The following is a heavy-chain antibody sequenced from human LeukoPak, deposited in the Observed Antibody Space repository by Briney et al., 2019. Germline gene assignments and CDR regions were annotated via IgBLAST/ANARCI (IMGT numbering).Heavy chain of an antibody. Sequence: AGGSLRLSCAASGFTFSSYWMSWVRQAPGKGLEWVANIKQDGSEKYYVDSVKGRFTISRDNAKNSLYLQMNSLRAEDTAVYYCARDLRLFASYYYYYYMDVWGKGTTVTISS. J-gene: IGHJ6*03. V-gene: IGHV3-7*01. D-gene: IGHD2/OR15-2a*01. CDR3: ARDLRLFASYYYYYYMDV. CDR1: GFTFSSYW. CDR2: IKQDGSEK.